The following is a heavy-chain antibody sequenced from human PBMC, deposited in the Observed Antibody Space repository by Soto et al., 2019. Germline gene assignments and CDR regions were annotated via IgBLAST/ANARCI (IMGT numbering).Heavy chain of an antibody. CDR1: GVTLSSYA. CDR3: AKDPRHFDY. Sequence: GGSLGLSCAASGVTLSSYAMSCVRQPPRQGLEWVSALSVSGCSTYYAVSLKVRFTISRDNSKNTLYLQMNSLRAEDMALYYCAKDPRHFDYWGQRTLVTVSS. J-gene: IGHJ4*02. CDR2: LSVSGCST. V-gene: IGHV3-23*01.